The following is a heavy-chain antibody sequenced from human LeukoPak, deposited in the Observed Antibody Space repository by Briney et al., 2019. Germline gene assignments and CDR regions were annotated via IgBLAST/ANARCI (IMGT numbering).Heavy chain of an antibody. V-gene: IGHV1-2*02. J-gene: IGHJ3*02. CDR1: GYTFTGYY. D-gene: IGHD3-10*01. CDR3: AREESGHGSGSYPEAFDI. Sequence: SVKVSCKASGYTFTGYYMHWVRQAPGQGLEWMGWINPNSGGTNYAQKFQGRVTMTRDTSISTAYMELSRLRSEDTAVYYCAREESGHGSGSYPEAFDIWGQGTMVTVSS. CDR2: INPNSGGT.